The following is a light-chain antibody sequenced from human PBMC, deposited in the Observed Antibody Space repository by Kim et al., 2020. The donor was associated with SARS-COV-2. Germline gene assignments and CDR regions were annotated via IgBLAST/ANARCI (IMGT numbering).Light chain of an antibody. CDR3: SSRTNIGTYV. J-gene: IGLJ1*01. V-gene: IGLV2-18*02. CDR1: SSDVGTYNR. CDR2: DVS. Sequence: QSALTQPPSVSGSPGQSVTISCTGTSSDVGTYNRVSWYQQPPGTAPKLMIYDVSNRPSGVPDRFSGSKSGNTASLTISGLQAEDEADYYCSSRTNIGTYVFGTGTKVTVL.